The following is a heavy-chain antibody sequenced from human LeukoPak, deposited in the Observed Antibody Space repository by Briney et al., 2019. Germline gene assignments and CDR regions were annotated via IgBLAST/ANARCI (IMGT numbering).Heavy chain of an antibody. CDR1: EFSAGSNY. CDR3: ARGRAVVAASDNWFDP. D-gene: IGHD2-15*01. CDR2: ISGSGDST. J-gene: IGHJ5*02. Sequence: GGSLRLSCAASEFSAGSNYMTWVRQAPGKGLEWVSAISGSGDSTYYADSVKGRFTISSDNSKNTVFLEMNSLRAADTAVYYCARGRAVVAASDNWFDPWGQGTLVTVSS. V-gene: IGHV3-23*01.